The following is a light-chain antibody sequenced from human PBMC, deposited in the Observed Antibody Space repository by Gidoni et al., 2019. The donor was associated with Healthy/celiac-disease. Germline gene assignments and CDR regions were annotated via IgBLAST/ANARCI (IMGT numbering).Light chain of an antibody. CDR3: QQYNSYST. Sequence: DVEMTQSPSTLFASVGDRVTITCRAWQGISSWLAWYQQKPGKAPKLLIYKASSLESGVPSRFSGSGSGTEGTLTISSLQPDDFATYDCQQYNSYSTFGQGTKVEIK. CDR2: KAS. CDR1: QGISSW. J-gene: IGKJ1*01. V-gene: IGKV1-5*03.